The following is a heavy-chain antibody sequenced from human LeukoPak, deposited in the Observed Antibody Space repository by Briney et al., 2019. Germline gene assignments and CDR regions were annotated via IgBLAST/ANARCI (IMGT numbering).Heavy chain of an antibody. CDR3: ARSIAVAGNYFDY. Sequence: SQTLSLTCAISGDSASSNIAAWNWIRQSPSRGLEWLGRTYSRSKWYNDYAVSVKSRITINPDTSKNQFSLQLNSVTPGDTAVYYCARSIAVAGNYFDYWGQGTLVTVSS. J-gene: IGHJ4*02. D-gene: IGHD6-19*01. V-gene: IGHV6-1*01. CDR1: GDSASSNIAA. CDR2: TYSRSKWYN.